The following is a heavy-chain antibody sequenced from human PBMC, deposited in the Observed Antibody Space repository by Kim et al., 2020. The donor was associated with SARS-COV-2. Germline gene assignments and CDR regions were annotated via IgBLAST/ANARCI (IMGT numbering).Heavy chain of an antibody. CDR3: ARRNY. J-gene: IGHJ4*02. Sequence: NSDGSSTSYADSVKGRFTISRDNAKNTLYLQMNSLRAEDKAVYYCARRNYWGQGTLVTVSS. CDR2: NSDGSST. V-gene: IGHV3-74*01.